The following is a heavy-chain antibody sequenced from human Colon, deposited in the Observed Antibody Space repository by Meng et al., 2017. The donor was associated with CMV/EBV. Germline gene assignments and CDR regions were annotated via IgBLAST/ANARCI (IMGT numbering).Heavy chain of an antibody. CDR2: ISTSGTYI. D-gene: IGHD2-2*01. J-gene: IGHJ6*02. CDR1: GFTFSSYT. CDR3: AREVVPPSRIDV. Sequence: GESLKISCAASGFTFSSYTMNWVRQAPGKGLEWVASISTSGTYIYYAESLKGRFTISRDNAKNSLDLHMNSLSAEDTAVYYCAREVVPPSRIDVWGQGTTVTVSS. V-gene: IGHV3-21*01.